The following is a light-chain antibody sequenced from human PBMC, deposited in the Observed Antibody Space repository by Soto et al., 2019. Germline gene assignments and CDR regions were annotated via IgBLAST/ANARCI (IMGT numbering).Light chain of an antibody. CDR2: VTS. J-gene: IGLJ3*02. Sequence: QSALTQPAAVSGSPGQSITISCTGTSSDVGNYNLVSWYQQYPGKAPKLMIYVTSKRPSGVSNRFSGSKSGDTASLTISGLQAEDEADYYCTSFARGSTLVFGGGTKVTVL. V-gene: IGLV2-23*01. CDR3: TSFARGSTLV. CDR1: SSDVGNYNL.